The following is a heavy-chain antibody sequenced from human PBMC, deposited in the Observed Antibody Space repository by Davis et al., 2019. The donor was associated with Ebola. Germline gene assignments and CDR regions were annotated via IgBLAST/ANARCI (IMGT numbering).Heavy chain of an antibody. J-gene: IGHJ3*02. V-gene: IGHV3-74*03. CDR3: ASAAPSPITMIVVEYDAFDI. CDR2: INRDGSTT. D-gene: IGHD3-22*01. Sequence: HTGGSLRLSCAASGFTFSSYWMHWVRQAPGKGLVWVSCINRDGSTTTYADSVKGRFTISRDNAKNTLYLQMNSLRAEDTAVYYCASAAPSPITMIVVEYDAFDIWGQGTMVTVSS. CDR1: GFTFSSYW.